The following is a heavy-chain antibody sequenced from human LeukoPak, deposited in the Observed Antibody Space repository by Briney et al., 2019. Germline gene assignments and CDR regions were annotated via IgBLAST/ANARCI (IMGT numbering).Heavy chain of an antibody. D-gene: IGHD1-26*01. V-gene: IGHV1-2*02. J-gene: IGHJ4*02. CDR3: ARDSHHDIDPIVGATTVSDY. CDR1: GYTFTGYY. Sequence: ASVKVSCKASGYTFTGYYMHWVRQAPGQGLEWMGWINPNSGGTNYAQKLQGRVTMTTDTSTSTAYMELRSLRSDDTAVYYCARDSHHDIDPIVGATTVSDYWGQGTLVTVSS. CDR2: INPNSGGT.